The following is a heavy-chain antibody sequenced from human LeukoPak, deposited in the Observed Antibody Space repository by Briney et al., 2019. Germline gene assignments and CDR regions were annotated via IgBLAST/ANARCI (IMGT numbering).Heavy chain of an antibody. Sequence: PSETLSLTCTVSGGSISSSSYYWGWIRQPPGKGLEWIGSIYYSGSTYYNPSLKSRVTISVDTSKNQFSLKLSSVTAADTAVYYCARDPTGIAAAGTLFDYWGQGTLVTVSS. CDR3: ARDPTGIAAAGTLFDY. V-gene: IGHV4-39*02. D-gene: IGHD6-13*01. CDR1: GGSISSSSYY. J-gene: IGHJ4*02. CDR2: IYYSGST.